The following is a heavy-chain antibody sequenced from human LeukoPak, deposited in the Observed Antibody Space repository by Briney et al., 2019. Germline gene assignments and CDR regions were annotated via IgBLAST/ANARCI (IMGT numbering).Heavy chain of an antibody. CDR1: GFTFSSYS. V-gene: IGHV3-48*01. J-gene: IGHJ3*02. CDR3: AIPLRADAFDI. CDR2: ISSSSSTI. Sequence: GGSLRLSCAASGFTFSSYSMNWVRQAPGKGLEWVSYISSSSSTIYYADSVKGRFTISRDNSKNTLYLQMNSLRAEDTAVYYCAIPLRADAFDIWGQGTMVTASS.